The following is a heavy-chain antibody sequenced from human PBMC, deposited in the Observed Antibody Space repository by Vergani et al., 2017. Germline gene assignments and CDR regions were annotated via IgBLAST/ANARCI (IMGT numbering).Heavy chain of an antibody. CDR2: IHPADSDT. Sequence: EVQLVQSGAEVKKPGESLKISCQISGYSFTNYWIGWVRQMPGKGLKWMGIIHPADSDTRYSPSFQGQVTISVDKSISTVYLQRSSLRASDSAMYYCARLYGRDSSGSKYFDYWGQGTLVTVSS. CDR3: ARLYGRDSSGSKYFDY. V-gene: IGHV5-51*01. J-gene: IGHJ4*02. CDR1: GYSFTNYW. D-gene: IGHD3-22*01.